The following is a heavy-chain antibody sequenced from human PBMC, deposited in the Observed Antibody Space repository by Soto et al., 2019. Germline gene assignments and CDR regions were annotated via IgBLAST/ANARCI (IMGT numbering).Heavy chain of an antibody. D-gene: IGHD3-16*01. CDR2: ISDSGRST. Sequence: PGGSLRLSCAPSGFTFNTYAMIWVRQAPGKGLEWVSIISDSGRSTYNADSVKGRFAISRDNSKNMLYLQMNSLRGEDTAVYFCAKGRPSGGYYYVEAFDIWGQGSMVTVSS. CDR3: AKGRPSGGYYYVEAFDI. V-gene: IGHV3-23*01. CDR1: GFTFNTYA. J-gene: IGHJ3*02.